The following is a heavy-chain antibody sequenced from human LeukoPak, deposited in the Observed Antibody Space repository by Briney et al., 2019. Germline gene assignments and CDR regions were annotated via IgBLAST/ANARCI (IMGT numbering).Heavy chain of an antibody. D-gene: IGHD2-2*01. CDR1: GGTFSSNA. V-gene: IGHV1-69*05. CDR2: IIPIFGTA. CDR3: ARGEVVPAAMIY. J-gene: IGHJ4*02. Sequence: VASVKVSCKASGGTFSSNAISWVRQAPGQGLEWMGGIIPIFGTANYAQKFQGRVTITTDESTSTAYMELSSLRSEDTAVYYCARGEVVPAAMIYWGQGTLVTVSS.